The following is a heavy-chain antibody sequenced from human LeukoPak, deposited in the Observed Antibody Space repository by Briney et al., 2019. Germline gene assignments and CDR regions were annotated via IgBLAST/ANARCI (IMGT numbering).Heavy chain of an antibody. CDR2: IKQDGSEK. CDR3: GRALFLCTGGRPCDY. Sequence: PGGSLRLSCAASGFTFSSYWMSWVRQAPGKGLEWVANIKQDGSEKYYVDSVKGRFTISRDNAKNPLYLQMNSLRAEDRAVNCCGRALFLCTGGRPCDYWGQGTLVTVSS. J-gene: IGHJ4*02. V-gene: IGHV3-7*01. D-gene: IGHD2-8*02. CDR1: GFTFSSYW.